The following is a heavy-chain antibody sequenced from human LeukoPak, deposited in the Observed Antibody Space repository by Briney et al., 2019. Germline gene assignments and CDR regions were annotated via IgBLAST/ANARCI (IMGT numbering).Heavy chain of an antibody. J-gene: IGHJ4*02. CDR3: AGQSGDQSSAWYFDA. D-gene: IGHD6-19*01. V-gene: IGHV4-39*01. Sequence: PSETLPLTCTVSGGSLRSSGHWWVWIRQPPGKGLEWIGSIHYSGKVYYNPSLKSRVTTSVDTSTDQFSLRLSSATAADTAIYYCAGQSGDQSSAWYFDAWGQGTLVTVSS. CDR1: GGSLRSSGHW. CDR2: IHYSGKV.